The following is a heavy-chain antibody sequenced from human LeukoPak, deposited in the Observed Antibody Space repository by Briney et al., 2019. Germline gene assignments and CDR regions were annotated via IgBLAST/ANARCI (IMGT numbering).Heavy chain of an antibody. CDR1: GFTFSDYY. D-gene: IGHD1-7*01. Sequence: GGSLRLSCAASGFTFSDYYMNWIRQAPGKGLEWVSYISGGGSSIFYADSVKGRFTISRDNAKNSLYLQMNSLRADDTAVYYCARGWTYGVYWGQGSLVTASS. CDR3: ARGWTYGVY. CDR2: ISGGGSSI. J-gene: IGHJ4*02. V-gene: IGHV3-11*04.